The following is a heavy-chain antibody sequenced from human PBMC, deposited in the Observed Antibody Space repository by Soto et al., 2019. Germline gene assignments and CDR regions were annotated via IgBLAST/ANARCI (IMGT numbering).Heavy chain of an antibody. J-gene: IGHJ4*02. CDR2: IIPILGIA. Sequence: ASVKVSCKASGGTFSSYTISWVRQAPGQGLEWMGRIIPILGIANYAQKFQGRVTITADKSTSTAYMELSSLRSEDTAVYYCARDLGGSSTSSSDGLRDYWGQGTLVTVSS. D-gene: IGHD2-2*01. V-gene: IGHV1-69*04. CDR1: GGTFSSYT. CDR3: ARDLGGSSTSSSDGLRDY.